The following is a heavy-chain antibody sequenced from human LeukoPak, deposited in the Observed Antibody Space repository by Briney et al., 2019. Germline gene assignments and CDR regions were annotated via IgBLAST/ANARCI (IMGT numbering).Heavy chain of an antibody. V-gene: IGHV3-30*03. CDR3: ARDYSNYVLGYAFDI. Sequence: GGSLRLSCAASGFTFSIYWVHWVRQAPGKGLEWVAVISYDGSNKYYADSVKGRFTISRDNSKNTLYLRMNSLRAEDTAVYYCARDYSNYVLGYAFDIWGQGTMVTVSS. D-gene: IGHD4-11*01. J-gene: IGHJ3*02. CDR2: ISYDGSNK. CDR1: GFTFSIYW.